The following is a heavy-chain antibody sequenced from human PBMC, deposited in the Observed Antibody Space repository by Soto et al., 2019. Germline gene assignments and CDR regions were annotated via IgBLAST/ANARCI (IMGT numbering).Heavy chain of an antibody. J-gene: IGHJ1*01. V-gene: IGHV2-5*02. Sequence: ITLKESGPTLVKPTQTLTLTCTYSGFSINSAEVGVGWVRQPPGKALEWLALIYGDDDQRYTPSLKGRLTITQDTSKNQVFLRITNLDPVDTATYYCAHNDDYANESFRTWGQGTLVIVSS. D-gene: IGHD4-17*01. CDR3: AHNDDYANESFRT. CDR1: GFSINSAEVG. CDR2: IYGDDDQ.